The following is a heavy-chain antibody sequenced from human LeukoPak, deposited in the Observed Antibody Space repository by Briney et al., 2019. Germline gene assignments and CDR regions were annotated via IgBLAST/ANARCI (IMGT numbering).Heavy chain of an antibody. CDR3: ARQYSSDWYKGYFQY. V-gene: IGHV4-34*01. J-gene: IGHJ1*01. CDR1: GGSFSGYY. D-gene: IGHD6-19*01. Sequence: PSETLSLTCGVNGGSFSGYYLSWIRQPPGKGLEWIGEINHSGSTNYNPSLKSRVTISVDTSKNQFSLKLSSVTAADTAVYYCARQYSSDWYKGYFQYWGQGTLVTVSS. CDR2: INHSGST.